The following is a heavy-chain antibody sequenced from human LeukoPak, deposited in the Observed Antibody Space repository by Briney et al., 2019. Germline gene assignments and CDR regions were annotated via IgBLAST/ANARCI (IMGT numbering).Heavy chain of an antibody. V-gene: IGHV4-34*01. D-gene: IGHD1-14*01. CDR3: ARGHHLDY. CDR1: GGSFSGYY. Sequence: KPSETLSLTCAVYGGSFSGYYWSWIRQPPGKGLEWIGEINHSGSTNYNPSLKSRVTISVDTSKNQFSLKLSSVTAADTAVYYCARGHHLDYWGQGTLVTVSS. CDR2: INHSGST. J-gene: IGHJ4*02.